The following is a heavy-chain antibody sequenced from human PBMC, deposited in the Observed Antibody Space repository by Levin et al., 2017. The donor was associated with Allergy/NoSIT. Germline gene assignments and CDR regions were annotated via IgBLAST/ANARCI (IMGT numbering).Heavy chain of an antibody. CDR1: GFAFTDTL. J-gene: IGHJ4*02. CDR2: LAYDGHYT. V-gene: IGHV3-30*18. CDR3: EKARPGAPHNLDC. Sequence: GGSLRLSCVASGFAFTDTLMHWVRQAPGKGPEWVALLAYDGHYTAHADSVKGRFTISRENCKQLIYLTTHNLRPDDTAIYYCEKARPGAPHNLDCWGQGAVVTVSS. D-gene: IGHD1-1*01.